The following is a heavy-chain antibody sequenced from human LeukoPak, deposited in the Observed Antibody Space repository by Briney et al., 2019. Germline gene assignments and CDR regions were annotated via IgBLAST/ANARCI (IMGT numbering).Heavy chain of an antibody. CDR1: GFTFSSYG. CDR2: IWYDGSNK. J-gene: IGHJ4*02. D-gene: IGHD6-19*01. CDR3: ARDGSSGWYWVDY. V-gene: IGHV3-33*01. Sequence: PGRPLRLSCAASGFTFSSYGMHWVRQAPGKGLERVAVIWYDGSNKYYADSVKGRFTISRDNSKNTLYLQMNSLRAEDTAVYYCARDGSSGWYWVDYWGQGTLVTVSS.